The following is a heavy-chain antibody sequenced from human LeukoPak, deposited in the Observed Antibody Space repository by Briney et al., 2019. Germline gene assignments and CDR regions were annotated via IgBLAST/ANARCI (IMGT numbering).Heavy chain of an antibody. CDR2: ISSSSSYI. D-gene: IGHD3-22*01. J-gene: IGHJ4*02. CDR3: ARDDYYDNSFDY. V-gene: IGHV3-21*01. CDR1: GFTFSSYE. Sequence: GGSLRHSCAASGFTFSSYEMNWVRQAPGKGLEWVSSISSSSSYIYYADSVKGRFTISRDNAKNSLYLQMNSLRAEDTAVYYCARDDYYDNSFDYWGQGTLVTVSS.